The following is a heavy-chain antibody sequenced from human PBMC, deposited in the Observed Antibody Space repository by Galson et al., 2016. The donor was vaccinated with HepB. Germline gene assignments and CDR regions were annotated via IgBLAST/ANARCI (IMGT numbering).Heavy chain of an antibody. CDR1: KFTFSDYY. J-gene: IGHJ2*01. CDR2: ISSSGGTI. Sequence: SLRLSCAASKFTFSDYYMTWIRQAPGKGLEWVSYISSSGGTIYYADSVKGRFTISRDNAKNSLYLQINSLRAEDTAVYYCARDAGSGWPYWYFGLWGRGALVTVSS. V-gene: IGHV3-11*01. D-gene: IGHD6-19*01. CDR3: ARDAGSGWPYWYFGL.